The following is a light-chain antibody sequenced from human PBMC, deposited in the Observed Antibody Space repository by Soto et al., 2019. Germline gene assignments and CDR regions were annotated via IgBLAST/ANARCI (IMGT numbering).Light chain of an antibody. J-gene: IGLJ3*02. CDR1: SSNIGSNT. Sequence: QAVVTQPPSASGTPGQRVTISCSGSSSNIGSNTVNWYQQLPGTAPKVLIYSSNQRPSGVPDRFSGSKSGTSASLAISGLQSEDEAEYYCAAWDDSLHGWVFGGGTKVTVL. CDR2: SSN. V-gene: IGLV1-44*01. CDR3: AAWDDSLHGWV.